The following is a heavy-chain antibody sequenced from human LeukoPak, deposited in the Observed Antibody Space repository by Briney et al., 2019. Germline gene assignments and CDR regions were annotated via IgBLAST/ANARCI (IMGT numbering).Heavy chain of an antibody. D-gene: IGHD5-24*01. V-gene: IGHV4-4*07. J-gene: IGHJ5*02. CDR2: IYTSGST. CDR3: AREFGNGYNFYYWFDP. CDR1: GGSISSYY. Sequence: SETLSLTCTVSGGSISSYYWSWLRQPAGKGLEWIGRIYTSGSTNYNPSLKSRVTMSVDTSKNQFSLKLSSVTAADTAVYYCAREFGNGYNFYYWFDPWGQGTLVTVSS.